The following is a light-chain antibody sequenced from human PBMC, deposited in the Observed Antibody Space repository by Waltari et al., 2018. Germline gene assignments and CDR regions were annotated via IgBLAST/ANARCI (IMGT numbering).Light chain of an antibody. Sequence: QSVLYSSNNKNYLAWYQQKPGQPPKLLIYWASTRESGVPDRFSGSGSGTDFTLTISSLQAEDVAVYYCQQYYSALTFGGGTKVEIK. CDR1: QSVLYSSNNKNY. V-gene: IGKV4-1*01. J-gene: IGKJ4*01. CDR3: QQYYSALT. CDR2: WAS.